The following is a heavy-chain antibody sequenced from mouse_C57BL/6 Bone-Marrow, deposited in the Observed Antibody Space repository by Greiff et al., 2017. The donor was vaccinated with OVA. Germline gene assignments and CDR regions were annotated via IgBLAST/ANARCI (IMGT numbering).Heavy chain of an antibody. J-gene: IGHJ2*01. V-gene: IGHV1-64*01. CDR3: ARWAYDSSLCY. CDR2: IHPNSGST. D-gene: IGHD1-1*01. Sequence: QVQLQQSGAELVKPGASVKLSCKASGYTFTSYWMHWVKQRPGHGLEWIGMIHPNSGSTNYNEKFKSKATVTVDKSSSTAYMQLSSLTSEDSAVYYGARWAYDSSLCYWGQGTTLTVSS. CDR1: GYTFTSYW.